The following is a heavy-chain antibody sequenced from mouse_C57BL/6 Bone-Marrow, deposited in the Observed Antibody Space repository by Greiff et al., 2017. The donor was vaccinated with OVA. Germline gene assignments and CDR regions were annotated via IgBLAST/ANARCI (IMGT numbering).Heavy chain of an antibody. J-gene: IGHJ4*01. D-gene: IGHD2-4*01. Sequence: QVQLQQPGAELVKPGASVKMSCKASGYTFTSYWITWVKQRPGQGLEWIGDIYPGSGSTNYNEKFKSKATLTVDTSSSTAYMQLSSLTSEDSAVXYCARRGLRRAYYAMDYWGQGTSVTVSS. V-gene: IGHV1-55*01. CDR3: ARRGLRRAYYAMDY. CDR2: IYPGSGST. CDR1: GYTFTSYW.